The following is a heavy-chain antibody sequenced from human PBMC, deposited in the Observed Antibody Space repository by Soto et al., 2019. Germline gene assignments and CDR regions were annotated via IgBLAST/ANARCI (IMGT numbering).Heavy chain of an antibody. Sequence: QVQLVESGGGVVQPGRSLRLSCAASGFTFSTYAMKWVRQAPGKGLDWVALISYDGNNKYYADSVRGRFTISRDNSKNTLYLQMNTLRPEDTALYFCARPVEPFYYYGMDVWGQGTTVTVSS. V-gene: IGHV3-30-3*01. CDR2: ISYDGNNK. CDR1: GFTFSTYA. J-gene: IGHJ6*02. CDR3: ARPVEPFYYYGMDV.